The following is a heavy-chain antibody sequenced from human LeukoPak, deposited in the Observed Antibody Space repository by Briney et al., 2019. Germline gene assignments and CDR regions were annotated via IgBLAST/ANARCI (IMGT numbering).Heavy chain of an antibody. CDR1: AGSISSYH. CDR3: ARGLLGYDSSGYYYDY. V-gene: IGHV4-59*12. CDR2: IYYTGSS. J-gene: IGHJ4*02. D-gene: IGHD3-22*01. Sequence: SETLSLTCTVSAGSISSYHWNWIRQSPGRGLEWIGYIYYTGSSNYSPSLKSRVTMSVDTSKSQFSLKLSSVTAADTAVYYCARGLLGYDSSGYYYDYWGQGTLVTVSS.